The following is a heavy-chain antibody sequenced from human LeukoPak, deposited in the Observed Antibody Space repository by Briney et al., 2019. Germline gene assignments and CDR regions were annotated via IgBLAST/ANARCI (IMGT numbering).Heavy chain of an antibody. CDR2: FDPEDGET. CDR3: ARKVPNDSSGYYYRGQFDP. V-gene: IGHV1-24*01. J-gene: IGHJ5*02. CDR1: GYTLTELS. Sequence: HRASVKVSCKVSGYTLTELSMHWVRQAPGKGLEWMGGFDPEDGETIYAQKFQGRVTMTKDTSTDTAYMELSSLRSEDTAVYYCARKVPNDSSGYYYRGQFDPWGQGTLVTVSS. D-gene: IGHD3-22*01.